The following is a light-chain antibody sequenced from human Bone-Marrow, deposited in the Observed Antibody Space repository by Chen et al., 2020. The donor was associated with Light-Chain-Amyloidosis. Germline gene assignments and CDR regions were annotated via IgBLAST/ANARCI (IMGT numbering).Light chain of an antibody. CDR2: GAS. V-gene: IGKV3-15*01. J-gene: IGKJ1*01. CDR1: QSVSIN. CDR3: QHYNNWPPRT. Sequence: EIVMTQSPATLSVSPGERATLSCRASQSVSINLACYQQKPGQAPRLLIYGASTRATGIPARFSGSGSGTEFTLTISSLQSEDFAVYYCQHYNNWPPRTFGQGTKVEIK.